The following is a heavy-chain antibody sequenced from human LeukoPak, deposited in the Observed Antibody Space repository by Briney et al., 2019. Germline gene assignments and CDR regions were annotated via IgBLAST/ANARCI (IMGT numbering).Heavy chain of an antibody. D-gene: IGHD3-22*01. CDR1: GGSISSSSYY. J-gene: IGHJ4*02. CDR3: AREDYYDSLYYSDY. Sequence: SEALSLTCTVSGGSISSSSYYWGWIRQPPGKGLEWIGSIYYSGSTYYNPSLKSRVTISVDTSKNQFSLKLSSVTAADTAVYYCAREDYYDSLYYSDYWGQGTLVTVSS. CDR2: IYYSGST. V-gene: IGHV4-39*07.